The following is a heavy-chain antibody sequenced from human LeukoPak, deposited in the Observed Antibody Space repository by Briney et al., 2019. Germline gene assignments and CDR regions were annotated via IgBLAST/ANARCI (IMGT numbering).Heavy chain of an antibody. Sequence: AASVKVSCKASGYPFTSYYMHWVRQAPGQGLEWMGIINPSGGSTSYAQKFQGRVTMTRDTSTSTGYMELSSLRSEDTAVYYCAREHWERRRGGDSSGWYGRDYFDYWGQGTLVTVCS. CDR3: AREHWERRRGGDSSGWYGRDYFDY. J-gene: IGHJ4*02. CDR2: INPSGGST. V-gene: IGHV1-46*01. D-gene: IGHD6-19*01. CDR1: GYPFTSYY.